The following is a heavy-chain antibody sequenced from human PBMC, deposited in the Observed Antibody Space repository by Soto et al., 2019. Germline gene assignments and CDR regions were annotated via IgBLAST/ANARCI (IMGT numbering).Heavy chain of an antibody. V-gene: IGHV4-34*01. Sequence: QVQLQQWGAGLLKPSETLSLTCAVSGGSFSGYYWSWIRQPPGKGLEWIGEMNDSGNTKNNASLESRVDISVDTSTGHFSLTLTSVTAADTAVYYCASPRWNYIYWGQGTLVAVSS. CDR3: ASPRWNYIY. J-gene: IGHJ4*02. CDR2: MNDSGNT. CDR1: GGSFSGYY. D-gene: IGHD1-7*01.